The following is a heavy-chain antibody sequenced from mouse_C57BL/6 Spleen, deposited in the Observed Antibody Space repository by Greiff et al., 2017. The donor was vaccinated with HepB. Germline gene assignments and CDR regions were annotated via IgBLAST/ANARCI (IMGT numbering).Heavy chain of an antibody. J-gene: IGHJ2*01. D-gene: IGHD4-1*01. CDR2: ISYDGSN. CDR3: ARDPNDYFDY. CDR1: GYSITSGYY. Sequence: EVQLQESGPGLVKPSQSLSLTCSVTGYSITSGYYWNWIRQFPGNKLEWMGYISYDGSNNYNPSLKNRISITRDTSKNQFFLKLNSVTTEDTATYYCARDPNDYFDYWGQGTTLTVSS. V-gene: IGHV3-6*01.